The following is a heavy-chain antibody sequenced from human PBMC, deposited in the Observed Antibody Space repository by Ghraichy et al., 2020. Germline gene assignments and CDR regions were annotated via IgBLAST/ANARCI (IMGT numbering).Heavy chain of an antibody. J-gene: IGHJ4*02. CDR3: VRPVCFGESCYTGVFDD. CDR2: INPSGDAT. V-gene: IGHV1-46*02. CDR1: GYSVNRYY. Sequence: ASVKISCKASGYSVNRYYMHWVRQAPGQGLEWMGFINPSGDATNYPQKFQGRVTMSRATATDTLYIELSDLRSDDTAMYFCVRPVCFGESCYTGVFDDWGQGTLVTVSS. D-gene: IGHD2-15*01.